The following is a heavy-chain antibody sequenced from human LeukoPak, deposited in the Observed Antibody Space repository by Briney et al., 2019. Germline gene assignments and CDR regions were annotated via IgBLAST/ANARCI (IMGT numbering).Heavy chain of an antibody. V-gene: IGHV3-21*01. D-gene: IGHD3-3*01. CDR3: ASGIWSGYPYFDY. CDR2: ISSCSSYI. J-gene: IGHJ4*02. Sequence: GGSLRLSCAAYGFTFSSYRVNWVRQARGKGVEWVSSISSCSSYIYYADSVKGRFTISRDNAKNSLYLQMNSLRAEDTAVYYCASGIWSGYPYFDYWGQGTLVTVSS. CDR1: GFTFSSYR.